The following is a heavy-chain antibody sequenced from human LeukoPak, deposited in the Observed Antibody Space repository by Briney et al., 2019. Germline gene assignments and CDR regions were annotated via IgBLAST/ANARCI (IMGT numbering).Heavy chain of an antibody. J-gene: IGHJ4*02. V-gene: IGHV4-61*02. CDR1: GGSISSGSYY. Sequence: SETLSLTCTVSGGSISSGSYYWSWIRQPAGKGLEWIGRIYTSGSINYNPSLKSRVTISVDTSKNQSSLKLGSVTAADTAVYYCARQEDGSGSCVFDYWGQGTLVTVSS. CDR2: IYTSGSI. D-gene: IGHD3-10*01. CDR3: ARQEDGSGSCVFDY.